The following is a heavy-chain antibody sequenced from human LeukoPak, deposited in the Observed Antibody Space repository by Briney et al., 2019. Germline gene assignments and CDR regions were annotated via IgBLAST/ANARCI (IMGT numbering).Heavy chain of an antibody. D-gene: IGHD5-12*01. J-gene: IGHJ4*02. CDR1: GYSISNGYY. CDR3: ARGRARGVATDFDY. Sequence: NTSETLSLTCSVSGYSISNGYYWGWIRQPPGKGLEWIGTIYHSGSTNYNPSLKSRVTISVDKSKNQFSLKLSSVTAADTAVYYCARGRARGVATDFDYWGQGTLVTVSS. V-gene: IGHV4-38-2*02. CDR2: IYHSGST.